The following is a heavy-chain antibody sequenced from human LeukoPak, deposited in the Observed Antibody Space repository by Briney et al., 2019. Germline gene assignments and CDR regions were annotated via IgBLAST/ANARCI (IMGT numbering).Heavy chain of an antibody. D-gene: IGHD3-22*01. Sequence: ASVKVSCKASGYTFTDYYMHWVRQAPGQGLEWMGRINPNSGGTNYAQKFQARVTMTRDTSISTAYMELSRLRSDDTTLYYCARAAYYYDGSGYYLGDWGQGTLVTVSS. CDR1: GYTFTDYY. CDR3: ARAAYYYDGSGYYLGD. V-gene: IGHV1-2*06. J-gene: IGHJ4*02. CDR2: INPNSGGT.